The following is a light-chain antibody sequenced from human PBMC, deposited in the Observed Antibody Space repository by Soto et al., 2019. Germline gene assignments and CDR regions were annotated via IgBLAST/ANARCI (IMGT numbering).Light chain of an antibody. CDR2: GVS. Sequence: DIVLTQSPGTVSLSPGERATLSCRASQSVSSGYLAWYQQKPGQAPRLLIYGVSSRATGIPDRFSGSGSGTDFTLTISRLEPEDCAVYYCQQYGSSPLTFGQGTNVDIK. V-gene: IGKV3-20*01. CDR3: QQYGSSPLT. CDR1: QSVSSGY. J-gene: IGKJ1*01.